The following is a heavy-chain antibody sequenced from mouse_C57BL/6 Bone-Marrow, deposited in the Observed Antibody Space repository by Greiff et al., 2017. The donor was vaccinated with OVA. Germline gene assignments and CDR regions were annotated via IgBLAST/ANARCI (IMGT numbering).Heavy chain of an antibody. CDR3: AREGYKGFAY. CDR2: IYPSDSET. J-gene: IGHJ3*01. V-gene: IGHV1-61*01. D-gene: IGHD3-1*01. CDR1: GYTFTSYW. Sequence: VQLQQPGAELVRPGSSVKLTCKASGYTFTSYWMDWVKQRPGQGLEWIGNIYPSDSETHYNQKFKDKATLTVDKSSSTAYMQLSSLTSEDAAVYYCAREGYKGFAYWGQGTLVTVSA.